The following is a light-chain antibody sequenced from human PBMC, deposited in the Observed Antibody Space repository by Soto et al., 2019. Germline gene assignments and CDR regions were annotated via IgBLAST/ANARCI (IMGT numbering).Light chain of an antibody. CDR3: QQYDNLFT. V-gene: IGKV1-33*01. Sequence: DIQMTPSPSSLSASVGDRVTITFQASQDISNYLNWYQQKPGKAPKLLIYDESNLETGVPSRFSGSGSGTDFTFTNSSLQPEDIATYYCQQYDNLFTFGPGTKVDSK. J-gene: IGKJ3*01. CDR1: QDISNY. CDR2: DES.